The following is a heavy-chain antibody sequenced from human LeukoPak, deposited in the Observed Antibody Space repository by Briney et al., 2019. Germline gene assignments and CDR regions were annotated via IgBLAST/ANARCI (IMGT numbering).Heavy chain of an antibody. Sequence: SETLSLTCTVSGGSISSSSYYWGWIRQPPGKGLEWIGSIYYSGSTYYNPSLKSRVTISVDTSKNQFSLKLSSVTAADTAVYYCARVGYSQDFDYWGQGTLVTVSS. CDR3: ARVGYSQDFDY. D-gene: IGHD6-13*01. J-gene: IGHJ4*02. CDR2: IYYSGST. CDR1: GGSISSSSYY. V-gene: IGHV4-39*07.